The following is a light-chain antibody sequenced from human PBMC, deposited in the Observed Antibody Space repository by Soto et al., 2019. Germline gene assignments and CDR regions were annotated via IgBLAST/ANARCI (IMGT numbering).Light chain of an antibody. CDR3: LEYNNWPPMNT. V-gene: IGKV3-15*01. CDR2: GAS. J-gene: IGKJ2*01. Sequence: EIVMTQSPATLSASPGERATLSCTASQSVSSNLAWYQQKPGQAPRLLIYGASTRATGIPARFSGSGSGTEFTLTISSLESEDFAVYYCLEYNNWPPMNTFGQGAKLEIK. CDR1: QSVSSN.